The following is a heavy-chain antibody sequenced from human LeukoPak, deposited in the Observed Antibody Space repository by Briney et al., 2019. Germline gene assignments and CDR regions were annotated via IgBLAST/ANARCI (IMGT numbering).Heavy chain of an antibody. D-gene: IGHD3-10*01. Sequence: GGSLRLSCAASGFTFSSYAMSWVRQAPGKGLEWVSAISGSGGSTYYAGSVKGRFTISRDNSKNTLYLQMNSLRAEDTAVYYCARGRITMVRGVYFDYWGQGTLVTVSS. CDR1: GFTFSSYA. J-gene: IGHJ4*02. CDR2: ISGSGGST. CDR3: ARGRITMVRGVYFDY. V-gene: IGHV3-23*01.